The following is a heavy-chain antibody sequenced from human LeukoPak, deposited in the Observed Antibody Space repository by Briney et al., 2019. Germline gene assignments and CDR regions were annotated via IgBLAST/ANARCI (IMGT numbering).Heavy chain of an antibody. J-gene: IGHJ4*02. D-gene: IGHD3-16*02. CDR2: ISGSGGST. CDR3: AKNGGIYDYVWGSYRYYFDY. Sequence: AGGSLRLSCAASGFTFSSYAMSWVRQAPGKGLEWVSAISGSGGSTYYADSVKGRFTISRDNSKNTLYLQMNSLGAEDTAVYYCAKNGGIYDYVWGSYRYYFDYWGQGTLVTVSS. V-gene: IGHV3-23*01. CDR1: GFTFSSYA.